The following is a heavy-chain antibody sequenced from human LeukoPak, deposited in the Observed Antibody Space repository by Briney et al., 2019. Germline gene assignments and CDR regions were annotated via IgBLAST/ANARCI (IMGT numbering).Heavy chain of an antibody. Sequence: SVKVSCKASGGTFSSYAISWVRQAPGQGLEWMGGIIPIFGTANYAQKFQGRVTITADESTSTAYMELSSLRSEDTAVCYCARVVAAAGRGYYYYYMDVWGKGTTVTVSS. D-gene: IGHD6-13*01. J-gene: IGHJ6*03. CDR1: GGTFSSYA. V-gene: IGHV1-69*13. CDR2: IIPIFGTA. CDR3: ARVVAAAGRGYYYYYMDV.